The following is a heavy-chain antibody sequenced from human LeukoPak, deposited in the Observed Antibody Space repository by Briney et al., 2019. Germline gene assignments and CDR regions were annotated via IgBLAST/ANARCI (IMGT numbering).Heavy chain of an antibody. CDR1: GGSFSGYY. Sequence: PSETLSLTCAVYGGSFSGYYWSWIRQPPGKGLEWFGEINHSGSTNYNPSLKSRVTISVDTSKNQFSLKLSSVTAADTAVYYCARVPVRGVIRYYFDYWGQGTLVTVSS. CDR2: INHSGST. V-gene: IGHV4-34*01. CDR3: ARVPVRGVIRYYFDY. J-gene: IGHJ4*02. D-gene: IGHD3-10*01.